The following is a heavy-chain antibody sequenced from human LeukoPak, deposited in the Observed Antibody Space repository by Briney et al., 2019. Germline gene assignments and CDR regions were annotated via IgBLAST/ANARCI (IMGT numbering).Heavy chain of an antibody. CDR2: IITYNGNT. D-gene: IGHD3-16*01. CDR3: ARDTKRSRARWENLGIDP. Sequence: ASVKVSCKASGYTFTTYGISWVRQAPGQGLEWMGYIITYNGNTNYAQKLQGRVTMTTDTSTSTAYMELRSLRSDDTAVYYCARDTKRSRARWENLGIDPWGQGTLVTVSS. V-gene: IGHV1-18*01. CDR1: GYTFTTYG. J-gene: IGHJ5*02.